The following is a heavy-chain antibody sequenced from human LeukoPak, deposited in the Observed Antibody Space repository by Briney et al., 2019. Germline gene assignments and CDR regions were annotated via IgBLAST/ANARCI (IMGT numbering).Heavy chain of an antibody. CDR1: GFTFSTYE. CDR3: TREPQGAGNSGLDY. J-gene: IGHJ4*02. Sequence: GGSLRLSCAASGFTFSTYEMNWVRQAPGKGLEWVSYITSSSDTIYYADSVKGRFTISRDNAKNSLFLLMNSLRAEDTAVYYCTREPQGAGNSGLDYWGQGTLVTVSS. CDR2: ITSSSDTI. V-gene: IGHV3-48*03. D-gene: IGHD4-23*01.